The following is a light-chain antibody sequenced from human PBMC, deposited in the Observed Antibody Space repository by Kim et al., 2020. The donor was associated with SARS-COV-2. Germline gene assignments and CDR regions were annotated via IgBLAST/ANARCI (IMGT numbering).Light chain of an antibody. CDR3: SSHTTSRTYI. V-gene: IGLV2-14*03. J-gene: IGLJ1*01. CDR2: DVT. CDR1: SSGVGSADF. Sequence: QAITISCSGTSSGVGSADFVSWYQQHPGKAPKLIIYDVTNRPPGISSRFSGSKSGNTASLTISGLQTEDEADYYCSSHTTSRTYIIGTGTKVTVL.